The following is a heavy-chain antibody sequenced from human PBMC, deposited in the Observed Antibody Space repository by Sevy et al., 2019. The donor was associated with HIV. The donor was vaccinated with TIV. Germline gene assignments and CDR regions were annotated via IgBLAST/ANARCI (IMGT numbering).Heavy chain of an antibody. D-gene: IGHD6-25*01. V-gene: IGHV4-34*01. J-gene: IGHJ5*02. CDR1: GGSFSGYY. CDR3: ARGRDGSSDTGWFYP. Sequence: SETLSLTCAVYGGSFSGYYWSWIRQPPGKGLEWIGEINHSGSTNYNPSLKSRVTISVDTSKNQFSLKLSSVTAADTAVYYCARGRDGSSDTGWFYPWGQGTLVTVSS. CDR2: INHSGST.